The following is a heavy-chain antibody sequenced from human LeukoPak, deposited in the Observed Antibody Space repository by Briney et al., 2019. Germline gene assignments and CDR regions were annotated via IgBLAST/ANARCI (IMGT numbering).Heavy chain of an antibody. CDR1: GGSFSGYY. CDR3: ARGRGYYYYYGMDV. CDR2: INHSVST. J-gene: IGHJ6*02. V-gene: IGHV4-34*01. D-gene: IGHD2-15*01. Sequence: PSETLSLTCAVYGGSFSGYYWRWIRQPPGKGLAWIGEINHSVSTNYNPSLKSRVTISVDTSKNPFSLKLSSVTAADTAVYYCARGRGYYYYYGMDVWGQGTTVTVSS.